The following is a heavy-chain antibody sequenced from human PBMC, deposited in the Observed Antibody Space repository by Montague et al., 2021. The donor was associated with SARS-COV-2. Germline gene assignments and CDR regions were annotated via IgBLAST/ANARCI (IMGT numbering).Heavy chain of an antibody. J-gene: IGHJ4*02. V-gene: IGHV3-21*01. D-gene: IGHD2-15*01. CDR3: ARDLGSSNSDY. CDR2: ISPSSSFI. CDR1: AFTFSSYT. Sequence: SLRLSCAASAFTFSSYTMNWVRQAPGRGLEWVSSISPSSSFIYYADSVKGRFTISRDNAKNSLYLQMNSLRADDTAVYFCARDLGSSNSDYWGQGTLVTVSS.